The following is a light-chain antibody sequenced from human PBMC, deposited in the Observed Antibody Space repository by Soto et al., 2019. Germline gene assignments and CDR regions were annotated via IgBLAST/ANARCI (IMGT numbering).Light chain of an antibody. CDR2: KAS. CDR3: QQYNSYPWT. Sequence: DIQMTQSPSTLSESVGDRVTITCRASQSISSWLAWYKQKPGKAPKLLIYKASSLESGVPSRFSGSGSGTEFTLTISSLQPDDFATYYCQQYNSYPWTFGQGTKVEIK. J-gene: IGKJ1*01. V-gene: IGKV1-5*03. CDR1: QSISSW.